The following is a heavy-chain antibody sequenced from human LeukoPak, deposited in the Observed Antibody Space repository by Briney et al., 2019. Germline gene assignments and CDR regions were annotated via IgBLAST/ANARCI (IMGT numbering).Heavy chain of an antibody. Sequence: PGGSLRLSCAASGFIFGDYPMSWVRQAAGKGLEWVSYISSSSIYYADSVKGRFTISRDSAKNSLYLQMNSLKVEDTAVYYCAREGGFDYWGRGTLVTVS. CDR2: ISSSSI. V-gene: IGHV3-69-1*02. J-gene: IGHJ4*02. CDR3: AREGGFDY. CDR1: GFIFGDYP.